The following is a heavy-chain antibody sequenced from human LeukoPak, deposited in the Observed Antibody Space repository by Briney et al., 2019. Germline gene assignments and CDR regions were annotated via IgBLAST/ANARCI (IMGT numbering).Heavy chain of an antibody. D-gene: IGHD3-10*01. CDR1: GFTFDDYA. V-gene: IGHV3-43*02. J-gene: IGHJ3*02. CDR2: INADGGST. CDR3: AKEPRNYYGSGSYYSGNFDI. Sequence: PGGSLRLSCAASGFTFDDYAMHWVRQAPGKGLEWVSLINADGGSTYYADSVKGRFTISRDNSKNSLYLQMNSLRTEDTALYYCAKEPRNYYGSGSYYSGNFDIWGQGTMVTVSS.